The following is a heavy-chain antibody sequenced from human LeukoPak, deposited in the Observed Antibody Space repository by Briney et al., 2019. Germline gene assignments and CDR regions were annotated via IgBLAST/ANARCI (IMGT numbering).Heavy chain of an antibody. Sequence: GASVKVSCKASGYTFTDYYVHWVRQAPGQGLEWMGWINPNRGGTNYAQKFQGRVTMTRDTSISTAYMELSRLRSDDTAVYYCARGDHYDVLTGFQTPSHLSDYWGQGTLVTVSS. CDR3: ARGDHYDVLTGFQTPSHLSDY. J-gene: IGHJ4*02. V-gene: IGHV1-2*02. CDR1: GYTFTDYY. D-gene: IGHD3-9*01. CDR2: INPNRGGT.